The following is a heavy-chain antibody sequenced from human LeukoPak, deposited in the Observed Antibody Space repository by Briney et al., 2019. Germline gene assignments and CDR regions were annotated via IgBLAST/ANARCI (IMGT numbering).Heavy chain of an antibody. CDR2: INHSGST. CDR1: GGSFSGYY. Sequence: KPSETLSLTCAVYGGSFSGYYWSWIRQPPGKGLEWIGEINHSGSTNYNPSLKSRVTISVDTSKNQFSLKLSSVTAADTAVYYCARDRSGYSYGYFDYWGQGTLVTVSS. CDR3: ARDRSGYSYGYFDY. J-gene: IGHJ4*02. D-gene: IGHD5-18*01. V-gene: IGHV4-34*01.